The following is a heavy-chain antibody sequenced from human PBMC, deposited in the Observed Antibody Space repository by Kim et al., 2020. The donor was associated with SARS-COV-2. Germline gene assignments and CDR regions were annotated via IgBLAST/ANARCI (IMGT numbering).Heavy chain of an antibody. J-gene: IGHJ6*02. CDR3: ANNSTIHGMDV. CDR2: T. D-gene: IGHD2-2*02. Sequence: TYYPDSLKDRFTISIDNSKDTLYLQMTSLRAKDTAGYYCANNSTIHGMDVWGQGTTVTVSS. V-gene: IGHV3-NL1*01.